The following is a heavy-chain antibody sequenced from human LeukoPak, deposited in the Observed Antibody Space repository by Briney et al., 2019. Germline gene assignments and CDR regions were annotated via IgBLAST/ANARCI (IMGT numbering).Heavy chain of an antibody. Sequence: ASVKVSCKASGYTFTSYGISWVRQAPGQGLEWMGWISAYNGNTNYAQKLQGRVTMTTDTSTSTAYMELRSLRSDDTAVYYCARETSSVHMHILTGYFSWYFDYWGQGTLVTVSS. CDR2: ISAYNGNT. V-gene: IGHV1-18*01. D-gene: IGHD3-9*01. CDR1: GYTFTSYG. J-gene: IGHJ4*02. CDR3: ARETSSVHMHILTGYFSWYFDY.